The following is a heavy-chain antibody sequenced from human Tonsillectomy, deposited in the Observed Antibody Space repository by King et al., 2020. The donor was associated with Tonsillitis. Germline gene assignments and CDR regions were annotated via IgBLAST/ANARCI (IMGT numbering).Heavy chain of an antibody. J-gene: IGHJ4*02. Sequence: MQLVESGGGSVQPGGSLRLSCVASRFSFSNFAMNWVRQAPGKGLEWVSAISGSGGGTYFADSVRGRFTISRDNSKNTLYLQMNSLRAEDTAVYYCATETREYFDYWGQGTLVTVSS. D-gene: IGHD1-26*01. CDR2: ISGSGGGT. CDR1: RFSFSNFA. V-gene: IGHV3-23*04. CDR3: ATETREYFDY.